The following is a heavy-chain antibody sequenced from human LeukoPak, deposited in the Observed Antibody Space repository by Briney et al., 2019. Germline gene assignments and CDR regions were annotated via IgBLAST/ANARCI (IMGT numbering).Heavy chain of an antibody. CDR1: GFTFSSYG. Sequence: PGGSLRLSCAASGFTFSSYGMHWVRQAPGKGLEWVAVISYDGSNKYYADSVKGRFTISRDNSKNTLYLQMNSLRAEDTAMYYCAKDRHPAMYYFDYWGQGTLVTVSS. CDR3: AKDRHPAMYYFDY. CDR2: ISYDGSNK. V-gene: IGHV3-30*18. J-gene: IGHJ4*02.